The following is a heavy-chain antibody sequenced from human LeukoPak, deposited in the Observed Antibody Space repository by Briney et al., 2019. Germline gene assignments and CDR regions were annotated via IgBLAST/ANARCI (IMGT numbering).Heavy chain of an antibody. CDR2: IHPSGIT. CDR1: GGSISSSSYY. Sequence: SETLSLTCTVSGGSISSSSYYWGWIRQPPGKGLEWIGEIHPSGITNYNPSLESRVIISVDTSKNQFSLKLSSVTAADTAVYFCARGRDEYKGGNYWGQGTLVTVSS. D-gene: IGHD5-24*01. CDR3: ARGRDEYKGGNY. J-gene: IGHJ4*02. V-gene: IGHV4-39*07.